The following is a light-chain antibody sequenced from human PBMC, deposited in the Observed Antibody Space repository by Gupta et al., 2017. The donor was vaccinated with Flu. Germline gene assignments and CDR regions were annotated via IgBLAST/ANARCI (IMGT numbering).Light chain of an antibody. Sequence: GTLSLSPGERATLSCRASQSVRSSYLAWYQQKPGQAPRLLIYGASSRATGIPDRFSGSGSGTDFTLTISRLEPEDFAVYYCQQDGSSPFTFGPGTKVDIK. J-gene: IGKJ3*01. CDR2: GAS. CDR3: QQDGSSPFT. CDR1: QSVRSSY. V-gene: IGKV3-20*01.